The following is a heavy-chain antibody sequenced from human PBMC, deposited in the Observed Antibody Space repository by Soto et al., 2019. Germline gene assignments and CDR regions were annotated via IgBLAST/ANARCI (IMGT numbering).Heavy chain of an antibody. CDR2: ISAYNGNT. CDR3: ARDQNYYGSGSYSWFDP. Sequence: QVQLVQSGAEVKKPGASVKVSCKASGYTFTSYGISWVRQAPGQGLEWMGWISAYNGNTNYAQKLQGRVTMTTDTSTSTAYMELRSLRSDDTAVYYCARDQNYYGSGSYSWFDPWGQGTLVTVSS. D-gene: IGHD3-10*01. J-gene: IGHJ5*02. V-gene: IGHV1-18*01. CDR1: GYTFTSYG.